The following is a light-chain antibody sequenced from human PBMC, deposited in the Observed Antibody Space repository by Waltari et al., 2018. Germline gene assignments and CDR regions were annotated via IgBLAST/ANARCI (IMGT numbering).Light chain of an antibody. J-gene: IGKJ2*01. CDR3: QQYFTTPT. Sequence: DIVMTQSPDSLAVSLGERATINCKSSQSVLYRSNNKNYLGCDQQKPGQPPRLLIYWASTRESGVPDRFSGSGSGTDFTLTISSLQAEDVAVYYCQQYFTTPTFGQGTKLEIK. CDR2: WAS. V-gene: IGKV4-1*01. CDR1: QSVLYRSNNKNY.